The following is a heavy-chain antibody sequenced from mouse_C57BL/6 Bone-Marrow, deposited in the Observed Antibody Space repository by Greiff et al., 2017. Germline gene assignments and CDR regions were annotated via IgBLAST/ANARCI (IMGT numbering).Heavy chain of an antibody. CDR2: ISNGGGSP. CDR3: ASGGFAY. CDR1: GFTFSDYY. J-gene: IGHJ3*01. Sequence: VQLKESGGGLVQPGGSLKLSCAASGFTFSDYYLYWVRQTPEKRLEWVAYISNGGGSPYYPDTVKGRFTISSDNAKNTLYLQMSRLKSEDTAMYYCASGGFAYWGQGTLVTVSA. V-gene: IGHV5-12*01.